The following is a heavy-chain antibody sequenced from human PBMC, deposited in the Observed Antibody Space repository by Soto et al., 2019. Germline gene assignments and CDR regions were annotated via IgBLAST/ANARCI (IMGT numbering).Heavy chain of an antibody. CDR1: GFTFSSYA. D-gene: IGHD2-15*01. J-gene: IGHJ4*02. CDR3: ARAPYCSDNSCYFDY. CDR2: IWYDGSIQ. Sequence: LRLSCAASGFTFSSYAMHWVRQAPGKGLEWEAVIWYDGSIQYYADSAKGRFTISRDNSKNTVFLQMNSLRVEDTAVYYCARAPYCSDNSCYFDYWGQGTLVTVSS. V-gene: IGHV3-33*02.